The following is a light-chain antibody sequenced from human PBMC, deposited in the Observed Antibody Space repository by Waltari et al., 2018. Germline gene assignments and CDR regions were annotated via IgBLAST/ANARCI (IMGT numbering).Light chain of an antibody. CDR1: SPNIGTNF. CDR2: RSD. J-gene: IGLJ1*01. CDR3: AAWDDSLNGYYV. V-gene: IGLV1-47*01. Sequence: QSVLTQPPSASGTPGQRVTIPCSGRSPNIGTNFVYWYQHVPGTAPKLLIYRSDQRPSGVPDRFSGSKSGTSASLAISGLRSEDEGDYYCAAWDDSLNGYYVFGTGTKVTVL.